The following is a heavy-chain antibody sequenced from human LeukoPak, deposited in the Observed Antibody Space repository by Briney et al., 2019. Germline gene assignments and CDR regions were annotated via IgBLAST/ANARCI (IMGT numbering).Heavy chain of an antibody. J-gene: IGHJ4*02. D-gene: IGHD5-18*01. Sequence: SGPTLLEPPQPLTLSFTVTAFSVSTSGVGVGWIRQPPGKALELLARIYWDDHKRYSASPKSRLTITKDISKNQVVLTMTNMEPVDTATYYCAREDTAGVLPFDYWGQGTLVTVSS. CDR2: IYWDDHK. CDR1: AFSVSTSGVG. V-gene: IGHV2-5*02. CDR3: AREDTAGVLPFDY.